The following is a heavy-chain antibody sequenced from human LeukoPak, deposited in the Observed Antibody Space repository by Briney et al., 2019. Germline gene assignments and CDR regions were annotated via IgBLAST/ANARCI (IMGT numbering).Heavy chain of an antibody. Sequence: PSETLSLTCIVSGGSISDSNYYWGWIHQPPGKGLEWIGIIYYRGTTYYNPSLESRVTISVDTSKNHFSLKLTSVTAADTAIYYCARSELLGWFDPWGQGTLVTVSS. D-gene: IGHD1-7*01. CDR2: IYYRGTT. CDR3: ARSELLGWFDP. V-gene: IGHV4-39*02. CDR1: GGSISDSNYY. J-gene: IGHJ5*02.